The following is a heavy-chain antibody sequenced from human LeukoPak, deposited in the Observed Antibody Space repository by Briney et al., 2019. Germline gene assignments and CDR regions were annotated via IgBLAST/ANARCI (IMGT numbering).Heavy chain of an antibody. V-gene: IGHV1-18*01. CDR2: ISAYNGNT. D-gene: IGHD3-3*01. CDR3: AHYDLKGWFDP. J-gene: IGHJ5*02. CDR1: GYTFTSYG. Sequence: ASVNVSCKASGYTFTSYGISWVRQAPGQGLEWMGWISAYNGNTNYAQKLQGRVTMTRNTSISTAYMELSSLRSEDTAVYYCAHYDLKGWFDPWGQGTLVTVSS.